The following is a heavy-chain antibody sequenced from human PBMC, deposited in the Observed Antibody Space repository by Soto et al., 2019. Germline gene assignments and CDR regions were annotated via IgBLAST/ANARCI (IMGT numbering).Heavy chain of an antibody. D-gene: IGHD2-2*01. V-gene: IGHV1-46*01. CDR2: INPSGGST. CDR1: GYTFTSYY. J-gene: IGHJ6*02. Sequence: ASVKVSCKASGYTFTSYYMHWVRQAPGQGLEWMGIINPSGGSTSYAQKFQGRVTMTRDTSTSTVYMELSSLRSEDTAVYYCARDTQYFIVVVPAALHYRLDVWGQGTTVTV. CDR3: ARDTQYFIVVVPAALHYRLDV.